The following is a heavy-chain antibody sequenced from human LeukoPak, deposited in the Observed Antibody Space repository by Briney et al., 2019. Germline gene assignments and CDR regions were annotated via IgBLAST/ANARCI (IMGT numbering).Heavy chain of an antibody. CDR1: GFTFSNYG. D-gene: IGHD1-26*01. J-gene: IGHJ6*03. V-gene: IGHV3-21*06. Sequence: GGSLRLSCTASGFTFSNYGMNWVRQAPGKGPEWVSSITTSSTYIYYADSVKGRFTISRDNAKNSLYLQMDSLRVEDTAVYYCARDPYSGSYGPYYYYYMDVWGKGTTVTISS. CDR2: ITTSSTYI. CDR3: ARDPYSGSYGPYYYYYMDV.